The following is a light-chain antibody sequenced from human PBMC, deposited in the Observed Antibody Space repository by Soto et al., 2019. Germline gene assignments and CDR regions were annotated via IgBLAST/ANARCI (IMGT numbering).Light chain of an antibody. CDR2: EDT. V-gene: IGLV2-23*01. CDR3: CSYASSANWV. CDR1: SSDVGGSKV. J-gene: IGLJ3*02. Sequence: QSALTQPASVSGSPGQSITISCTGPSSDVGGSKVVSWYQHHPGKAPKLIIYEDTKRPSGVSTRFAGSKSGNTASLTISGLQAEDEADYYCCSYASSANWVFGGGTKLTVL.